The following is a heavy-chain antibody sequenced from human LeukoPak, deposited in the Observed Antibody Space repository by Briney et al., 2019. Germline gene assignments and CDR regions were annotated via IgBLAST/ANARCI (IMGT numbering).Heavy chain of an antibody. CDR3: ARDLFVRYFDWLLSGYFDY. Sequence: ASVKVSCKASGYTFTSYGISWVRQAPGQGLEWMGWISAYNGNTNYAQKLQGRVTMTTDTSTSTAYMELRSLRSDDTAVYYCARDLFVRYFDWLLSGYFDYWGLGTLVTVSS. J-gene: IGHJ4*02. CDR2: ISAYNGNT. D-gene: IGHD3-9*01. V-gene: IGHV1-18*01. CDR1: GYTFTSYG.